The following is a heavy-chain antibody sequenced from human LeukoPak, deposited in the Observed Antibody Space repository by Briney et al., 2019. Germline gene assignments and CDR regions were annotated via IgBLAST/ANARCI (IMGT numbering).Heavy chain of an antibody. Sequence: GGSLRLSCAAPGFIFSNYRMSWVRQAPGKGLEWVANIKPDGSDKYYVDSVKGRFTISRDNAKNSLYLQMNSLRAEDTAIYYCTRDFGSIVVVTAIVDWGQGTLVTVSS. J-gene: IGHJ4*02. CDR3: TRDFGSIVVVTAIVD. V-gene: IGHV3-7*01. CDR2: IKPDGSDK. CDR1: GFIFSNYR. D-gene: IGHD2-21*02.